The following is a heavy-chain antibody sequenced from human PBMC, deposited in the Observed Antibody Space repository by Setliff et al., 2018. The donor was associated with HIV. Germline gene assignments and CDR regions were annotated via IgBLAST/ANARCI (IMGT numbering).Heavy chain of an antibody. V-gene: IGHV4-59*08. D-gene: IGHD3-10*01. CDR2: VDYSGSS. J-gene: IGHJ4*02. CDR1: GDSMRTNY. CDR3: ARRSTVARGVDCFDL. Sequence: SETLSLTCSVSGDSMRTNYWTWIRQSPGKGLEWIGHVDYSGSSTYNPSLNSRVTLSIDTSKSQFSLRLSSVTAADTALYYCARRSTVARGVDCFDLWGQETQVTVSS.